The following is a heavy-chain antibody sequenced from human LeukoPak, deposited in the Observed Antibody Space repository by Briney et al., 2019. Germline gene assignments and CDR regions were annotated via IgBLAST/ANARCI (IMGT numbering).Heavy chain of an antibody. V-gene: IGHV3-21*01. CDR2: ISSSSSYI. Sequence: GGSLRLSCAASGFTFSSYSMNWVRQAPGKGLEWVSSISSSSSYIYYADSVKGRFTISRDNAKNSLYLQMNSLRAEDTAVYYCARGGALYGMDVWGQGTTVTASS. CDR3: ARGGALYGMDV. J-gene: IGHJ6*02. CDR1: GFTFSSYS. D-gene: IGHD4-17*01.